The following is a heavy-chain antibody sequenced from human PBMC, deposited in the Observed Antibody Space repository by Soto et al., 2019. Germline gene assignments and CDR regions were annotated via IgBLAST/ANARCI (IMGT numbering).Heavy chain of an antibody. CDR3: SCSGERGERHSTTWFAP. J-gene: IGHJ5*02. CDR1: GGSISSYY. CDR2: IYYMGST. D-gene: IGHD3-10*02. Sequence: SETLSLTCTVSGGSISSYYWSWIRQPPGKGLEWIEYIYYMGSTAYNPSLKSRVSISVDTSKNQLSLKRGAWPAAYREVYFCSCSGERGERHSTTWFAPWGQGTLVTVS. V-gene: IGHV4-59*01.